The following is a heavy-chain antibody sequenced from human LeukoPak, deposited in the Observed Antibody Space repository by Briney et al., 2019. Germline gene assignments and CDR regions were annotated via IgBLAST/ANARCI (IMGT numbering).Heavy chain of an antibody. CDR3: ARERAGAKEY. J-gene: IGHJ4*02. V-gene: IGHV3-74*01. Sequence: GGSLRLSCAASGFTFSSYSMNWVRQTPGKGLVWVSRIDSDGSRIGYADSVKGRFTISRDNAKNTLSLQMNSLTVEDTAIYYCARERAGAKEYWGQGTLVTVSS. CDR2: IDSDGSRI. CDR1: GFTFSSYS. D-gene: IGHD6-13*01.